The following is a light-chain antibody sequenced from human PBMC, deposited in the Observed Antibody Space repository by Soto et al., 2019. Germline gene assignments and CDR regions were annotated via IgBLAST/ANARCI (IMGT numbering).Light chain of an antibody. CDR2: NAY. CDR1: QSLNSNS. Sequence: EIVLTQSPGTLSVSPGERDTLSCRASQSLNSNSLAWYQQKPGQAPRLLIYNAYNRASGIPDRFSGSGSGADFTLSISSLEPEDFAVYHCQQRNMWPRTFGQGTKVDI. V-gene: IGKV3D-20*02. J-gene: IGKJ1*01. CDR3: QQRNMWPRT.